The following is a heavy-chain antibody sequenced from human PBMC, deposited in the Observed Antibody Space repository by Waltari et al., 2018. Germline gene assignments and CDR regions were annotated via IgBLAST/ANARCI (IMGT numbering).Heavy chain of an antibody. CDR1: GYTFTDYY. Sequence: EVQLVQSGAEVKKPGATVKISCKVSGYTFTDYYMHWVQQAPGKGLEWMGLVDPEDGETIYAEKFQGRVTITADTSISTAYMELSRLRSDDTAVYYCARVYSSGPYGMDVWGQGTTVTVSS. CDR2: VDPEDGET. J-gene: IGHJ6*02. CDR3: ARVYSSGPYGMDV. V-gene: IGHV1-69-2*01. D-gene: IGHD3-22*01.